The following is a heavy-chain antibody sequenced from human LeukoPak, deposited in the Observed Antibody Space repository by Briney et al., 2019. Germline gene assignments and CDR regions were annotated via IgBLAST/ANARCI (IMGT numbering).Heavy chain of an antibody. CDR3: ARGSSLLEWLLSNFDY. CDR1: GFTFSRYG. J-gene: IGHJ4*02. V-gene: IGHV3-30*02. Sequence: GGSLRLSCAASGFTFSRYGMEWVRQAPGKGLEWVAFIRNDGSDQYYADSVKGRFTISRDNAKNSLYLQMNSLRAEDTAVYYCARGSSLLEWLLSNFDYWGQGTLVTVSS. CDR2: IRNDGSDQ. D-gene: IGHD3-3*01.